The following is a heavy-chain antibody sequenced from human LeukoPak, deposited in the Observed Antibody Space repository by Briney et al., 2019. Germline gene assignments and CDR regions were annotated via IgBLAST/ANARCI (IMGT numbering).Heavy chain of an antibody. D-gene: IGHD3-22*01. CDR1: GFTFSSYW. CDR2: IKQDGSEK. CDR3: AKSFYYDSNGYYYFSLGASDI. Sequence: GGSLRPSCAASGFTFSSYWMSWVRQAPGKGLEWVANIKQDGSEKYYVDSVKGRFTISRDNSNNTLSLQMNSLRADDTAVYYCAKSFYYDSNGYYYFSLGASDIWGQGTMVTVSS. J-gene: IGHJ3*02. V-gene: IGHV3-7*03.